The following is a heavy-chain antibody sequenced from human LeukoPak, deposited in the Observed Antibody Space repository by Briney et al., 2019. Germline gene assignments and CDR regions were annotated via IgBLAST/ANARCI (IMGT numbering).Heavy chain of an antibody. CDR3: ARVALGAPGGHFDY. CDR2: IYSGGST. D-gene: IGHD3-16*01. J-gene: IGHJ4*02. V-gene: IGHV3-53*01. Sequence: PGGSLRLSCAASGFTFSSYAMSWVRQAPGKGLEWVSVIYSGGSTYYADSVKGRFTISRDNSKNTLYLQMNSLRAEDTAVYYCARVALGAPGGHFDYWGQGTLVTVSS. CDR1: GFTFSSYA.